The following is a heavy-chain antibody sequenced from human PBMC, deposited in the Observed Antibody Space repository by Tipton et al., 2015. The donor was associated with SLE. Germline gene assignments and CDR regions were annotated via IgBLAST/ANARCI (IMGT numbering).Heavy chain of an antibody. CDR3: ARAVPRGSTSGYWYFDL. J-gene: IGHJ2*01. V-gene: IGHV4-59*12. D-gene: IGHD6-6*01. CDR2: VYNSGAT. CDR1: GGSISQYY. Sequence: TLSLTCTVSGGSISQYYWTWIRQSPGQGLEWVGYVYNSGATDTNPSLRSRVIISQDTSKSQVSLWLRSVTAADTAVYYCARAVPRGSTSGYWYFDLWGRGTLVTVSS.